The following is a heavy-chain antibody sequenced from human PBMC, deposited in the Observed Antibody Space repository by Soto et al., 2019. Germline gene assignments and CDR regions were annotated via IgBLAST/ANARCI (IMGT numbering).Heavy chain of an antibody. Sequence: QVQLMQSGAEVRKPGASVKVSCTASGYTFTAYDINWVRQATGQGLEWLGWMTPKSGYTGYAQKFQGRVTLTRDTSRGTAYMELSSLTSEDTAVYYCTRNLYNTGDFDHWGQGTLVTVSS. J-gene: IGHJ4*02. CDR1: GYTFTAYD. D-gene: IGHD1-20*01. CDR2: MTPKSGYT. V-gene: IGHV1-8*02. CDR3: TRNLYNTGDFDH.